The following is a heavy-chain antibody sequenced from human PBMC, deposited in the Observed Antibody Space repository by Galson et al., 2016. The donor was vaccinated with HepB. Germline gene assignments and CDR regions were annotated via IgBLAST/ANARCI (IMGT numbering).Heavy chain of an antibody. CDR1: GFTFSSYA. CDR3: ARDVGYSTTWNYYNGMDV. Sequence: SLRLSCAASGFTFSSYAMHWVRQAPGKGLEWVAVISYDGSNKYYADSVKGRFTISRDNSKNTLYLQMNSLRAEDTAVYYCARDVGYSTTWNYYNGMDVWGKGTTVTVSS. CDR2: ISYDGSNK. D-gene: IGHD6-13*01. V-gene: IGHV3-30-3*01. J-gene: IGHJ6*04.